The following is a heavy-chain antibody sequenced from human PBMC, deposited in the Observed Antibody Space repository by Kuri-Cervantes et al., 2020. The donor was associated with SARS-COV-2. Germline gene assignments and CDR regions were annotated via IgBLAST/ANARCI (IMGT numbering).Heavy chain of an antibody. CDR2: IYYSGST. Sequence: GSLRLSCTVSGGSISSYYWSWIRQPLGKGLEWIGYIYYSGSTNYNPSLKSRVTISVDTSKNQFSLKLSSVTAADTAVYYCARDRTILDYFDYWGQGTLVTVSS. V-gene: IGHV4-59*12. J-gene: IGHJ4*02. CDR1: GGSISSYY. CDR3: ARDRTILDYFDY. D-gene: IGHD3-9*01.